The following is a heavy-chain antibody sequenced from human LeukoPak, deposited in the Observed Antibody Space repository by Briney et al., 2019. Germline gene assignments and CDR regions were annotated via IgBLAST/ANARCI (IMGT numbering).Heavy chain of an antibody. V-gene: IGHV4-39*01. CDR2: IYYSGST. CDR3: ARLGRGLPVDY. J-gene: IGHJ4*02. Sequence: SETLSLTCTVSGDSISSSSHSWGWIRQPPGKGLEWIGAIYYSGSTYYNPSLKSRVTISVDTSKNQFSLKLGSVTAADAAVYYCARLGRGLPVDYWGQGTLVTVSS. D-gene: IGHD1-26*01. CDR1: GDSISSSSHS.